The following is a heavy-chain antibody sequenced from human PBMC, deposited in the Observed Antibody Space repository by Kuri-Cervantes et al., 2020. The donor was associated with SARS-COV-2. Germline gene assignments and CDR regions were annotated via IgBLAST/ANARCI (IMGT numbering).Heavy chain of an antibody. D-gene: IGHD5-12*01. CDR1: GFTFSIYS. CDR2: ISSRNNYI. V-gene: IGHV3-21*01. Sequence: LSLTCAASGFTFSIYSMNWVRQAPGKGLEWVSSISSRNNYIYYADSVKGRFTISRDNSKNSLYLQMNSLRAEDTAVYHCARDQYSGYETYGMDVWGQGTTVTVSS. CDR3: ARDQYSGYETYGMDV. J-gene: IGHJ6*02.